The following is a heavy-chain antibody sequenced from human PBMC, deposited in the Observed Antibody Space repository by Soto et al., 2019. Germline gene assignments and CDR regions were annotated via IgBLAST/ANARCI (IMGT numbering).Heavy chain of an antibody. CDR1: GFTFTSSA. Sequence: SVKVSCKASGFTFTSSAVQWVRQARGQRLEWIGWIVVGSGNTNYAQKFQERVTITRDMSTSTAYMELSSLRSEDTAVYYCAASVPVTIFGVVIQAYNWFDPWGQGTLVTVSS. V-gene: IGHV1-58*01. CDR2: IVVGSGNT. CDR3: AASVPVTIFGVVIQAYNWFDP. D-gene: IGHD3-3*01. J-gene: IGHJ5*02.